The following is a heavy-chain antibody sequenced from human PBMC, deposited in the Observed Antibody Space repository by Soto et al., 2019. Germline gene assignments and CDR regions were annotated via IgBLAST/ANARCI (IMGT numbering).Heavy chain of an antibody. V-gene: IGHV1-69*01. CDR1: GGTFSSYA. CDR2: IIPIFGTA. CDR3: ASSGSYYLPPLS. Sequence: QVQLVQSGAEVKKPGSSVKVSCKASGGTFSSYAISWVRQAPGQGLEWMGGIIPIFGTANYAQKFQGRVTLTADQSQSAAYMGLSSLRSEDTAVYYCASSGSYYLPPLSWGQGPLVTVSS. J-gene: IGHJ4*02. D-gene: IGHD3-10*01.